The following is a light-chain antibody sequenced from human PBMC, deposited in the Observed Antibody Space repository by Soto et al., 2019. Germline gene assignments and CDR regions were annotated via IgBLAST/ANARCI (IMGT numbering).Light chain of an antibody. CDR1: SSDVGGYNY. J-gene: IGLJ2*01. CDR2: EVT. CDR3: SSFAGGGNPVL. Sequence: QSALTQPPSASGSLGQSVTISCTGTSSDVGGYNYVSWHQQHPGKAPKLMIYEVTKRPSGVPDRFSGSKSGNTASLTVSGXXXXXXXXYYCSSFAGGGNPVLFGGGTKLTVL. V-gene: IGLV2-8*01.